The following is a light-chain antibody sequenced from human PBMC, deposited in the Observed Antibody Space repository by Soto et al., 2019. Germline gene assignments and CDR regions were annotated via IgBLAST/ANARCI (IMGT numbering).Light chain of an antibody. J-gene: IGLJ2*01. CDR1: SSNIESNT. V-gene: IGLV1-44*01. CDR2: SNY. Sequence: QSVLTQPPSASGTPGQRVTISCSGSSSNIESNTVTWYQQLPGTAPKLVIYSNYDRPSGVPDRFSGSTSGTSASLVIRGLQSEDEADYYCQSYDSSLSVVFSGGTKLTVL. CDR3: QSYDSSLSVV.